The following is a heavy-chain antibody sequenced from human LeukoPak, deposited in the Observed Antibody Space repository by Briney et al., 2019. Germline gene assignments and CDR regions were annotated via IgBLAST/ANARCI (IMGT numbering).Heavy chain of an antibody. V-gene: IGHV3-64*01. CDR2: IYTNGGST. D-gene: IGHD3-10*01. J-gene: IGHJ3*02. CDR3: ARSTRVSMIRGVIAPCDAFDI. CDR1: GFTFSSYA. Sequence: PGGSLRLSCAASGFTFSSYAMHWVRQAPGKGVGYVSAIYTNGGSTYHTNSVKDRFIISRDNSKNTLYLQMGSLRAEDMAVYYCARSTRVSMIRGVIAPCDAFDIWGQGTMVTVSS.